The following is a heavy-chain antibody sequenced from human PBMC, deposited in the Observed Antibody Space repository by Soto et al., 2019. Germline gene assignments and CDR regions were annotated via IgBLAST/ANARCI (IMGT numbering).Heavy chain of an antibody. Sequence: QVQLQESGPGLVKPSETLSLTCTVSGGSISSYHWSWIRQPPGKGLEWIGYIYYSGSTNYHPSLKSRVTISVDTSKNQFSLKLSAVTAADTAVYYCARGLAGRYYYMDVWGKGTKVTVSS. V-gene: IGHV4-59*01. CDR2: IYYSGST. CDR1: GGSISSYH. CDR3: ARGLAGRYYYMDV. J-gene: IGHJ6*03. D-gene: IGHD6-6*01.